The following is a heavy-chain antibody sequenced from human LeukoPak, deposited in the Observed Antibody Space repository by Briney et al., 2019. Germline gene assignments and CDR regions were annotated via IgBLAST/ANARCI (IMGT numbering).Heavy chain of an antibody. CDR1: GGSISSGGYY. Sequence: SETLSLTCTASGGSISSGGYYWSWIRQHPGKGLEWIGYIYYSGSTYYNPSLKSRVTISVDTSKNQFSLKLSSVTAADTAVYYCARGVITAQNFDYWGQGTLVTVSS. CDR3: ARGVITAQNFDY. V-gene: IGHV4-31*03. J-gene: IGHJ4*02. CDR2: IYYSGST. D-gene: IGHD1-20*01.